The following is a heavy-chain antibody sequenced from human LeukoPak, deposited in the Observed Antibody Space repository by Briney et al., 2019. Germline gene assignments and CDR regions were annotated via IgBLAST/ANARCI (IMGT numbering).Heavy chain of an antibody. Sequence: GASVKVSCKASGYTFTSYGISWVRQAPGQGLEWLGWISAYNGNTNYAQKLQGRVTMTTDTATSTAYMELRRLRYDDTAVYYCARDMGSSWSTLTYYYYYMDVWGKGTTVTVSS. V-gene: IGHV1-18*01. CDR3: ARDMGSSWSTLTYYYYYMDV. CDR1: GYTFTSYG. D-gene: IGHD6-13*01. J-gene: IGHJ6*03. CDR2: ISAYNGNT.